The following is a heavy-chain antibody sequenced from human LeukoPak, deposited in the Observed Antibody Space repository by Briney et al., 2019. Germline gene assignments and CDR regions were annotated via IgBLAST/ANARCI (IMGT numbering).Heavy chain of an antibody. CDR2: ISGSGGST. V-gene: IGHV3-23*01. CDR1: GFTFSSYA. D-gene: IGHD3-9*01. CDR3: ASSRYFDVRYFDY. Sequence: PGGSLRLSCAASGFTFSSYAMGWVRQAPGKGLEWVSLISGSGGSTYYADSVKGRFIISRDNSKNTLYLQMNSLRAEDTAVYYCASSRYFDVRYFDYWGQGTLVTVSS. J-gene: IGHJ4*02.